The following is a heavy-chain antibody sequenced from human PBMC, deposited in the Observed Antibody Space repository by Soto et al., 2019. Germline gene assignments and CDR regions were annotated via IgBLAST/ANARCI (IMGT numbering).Heavy chain of an antibody. Sequence: SVKVSCKASGGTFSNSAIAWVRQAPGQGLEWLGMIIPIFTTTNYAQKFKDRLTISADGSTSTAYMELSGLKSEDTAVYFCARPSGLLGQYSALVDYWGQGTLVTSPQ. CDR2: IIPIFTTT. V-gene: IGHV1-69*13. CDR1: GGTFSNSA. CDR3: ARPSGLLGQYSALVDY. D-gene: IGHD6-6*01. J-gene: IGHJ4*02.